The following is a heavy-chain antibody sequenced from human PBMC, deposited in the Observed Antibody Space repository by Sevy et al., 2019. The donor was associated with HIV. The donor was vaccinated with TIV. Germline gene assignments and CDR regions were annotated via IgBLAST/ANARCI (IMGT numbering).Heavy chain of an antibody. CDR1: GGSFSGYY. D-gene: IGHD2-15*01. V-gene: IGHV4-34*01. Sequence: SETLSLTCAVYGGSFSGYYWSWIRQPPGKGLEWIGEINHSGSTNYNPSLKSRVTISEDTSKNQFSLKLSSVTAADTAVYYCARAGDCSGGSCPNNWFDPWGQGTLDTVSS. CDR3: ARAGDCSGGSCPNNWFDP. CDR2: INHSGST. J-gene: IGHJ5*02.